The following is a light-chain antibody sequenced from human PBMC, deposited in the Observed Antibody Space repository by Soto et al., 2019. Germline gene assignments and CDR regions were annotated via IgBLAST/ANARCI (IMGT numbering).Light chain of an antibody. CDR1: QSVSST. CDR2: GAS. J-gene: IGKJ1*01. Sequence: EIVMTQSPATLSVSPGERATLSCRASQSVSSTYLAWYQQRPGQAPRLLIYGASNRATGIPDRFSGSGSGTEFTLTISSLQSEDFAVYYCQQYNNWPRAFGQGTKVDIK. CDR3: QQYNNWPRA. V-gene: IGKV3D-15*01.